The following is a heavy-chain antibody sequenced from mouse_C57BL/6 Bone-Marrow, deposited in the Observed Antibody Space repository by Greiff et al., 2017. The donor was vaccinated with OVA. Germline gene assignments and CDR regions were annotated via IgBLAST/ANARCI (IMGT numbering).Heavy chain of an antibody. CDR2: IRSKSNNYAT. CDR3: VRHCKTNFPDYDGNYAMDY. CDR1: GFSFNTYA. V-gene: IGHV10-1*01. Sequence: EVKLVESGGGLVQPKGSLKLSCAASGFSFNTYAMNWVRQAPGKGLEWVARIRSKSNNYATYYADSVKDRFTISRDDSESMLYLQMNNLKTEDTAMYYCVRHCKTNFPDYDGNYAMDYWGQGTSVTVSS. D-gene: IGHD1-1*01. J-gene: IGHJ4*01.